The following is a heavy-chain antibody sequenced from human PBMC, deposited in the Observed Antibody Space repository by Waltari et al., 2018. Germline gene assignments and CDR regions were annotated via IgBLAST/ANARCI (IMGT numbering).Heavy chain of an antibody. CDR2: IYYSGST. J-gene: IGHJ6*03. V-gene: IGHV4-59*08. CDR3: ARQSCSSTTCYDYYYSYMDV. D-gene: IGHD2-2*01. Sequence: QVQLQESGPGLVKPSETLSLTCTVSGGSISSHYWSWLRQPPGQGREWIGYIYYSGSTNYNPSLKSRVTISVDTSKNQFSLKLSSVTAAETAVYYCARQSCSSTTCYDYYYSYMDVWGKGTTVTVSS. CDR1: GGSISSHY.